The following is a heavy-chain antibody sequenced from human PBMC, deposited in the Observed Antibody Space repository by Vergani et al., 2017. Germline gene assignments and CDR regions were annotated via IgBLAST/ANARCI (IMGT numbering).Heavy chain of an antibody. V-gene: IGHV3-21*01. CDR2: ISSSRSYI. Sequence: EVQLVESGGGLVKPGGSLRLSCAASGFTFSSYSMNWVRQAPGKGLEWVSSISSSRSYIYYADSVKGRFTISRDNAKNSLYLQMNSLRAEDTALYYCARDTGPRKGQLVRIAAFDIWGQGTMVTVSS. CDR3: ARDTGPRKGQLVRIAAFDI. D-gene: IGHD6-13*01. J-gene: IGHJ3*02. CDR1: GFTFSSYS.